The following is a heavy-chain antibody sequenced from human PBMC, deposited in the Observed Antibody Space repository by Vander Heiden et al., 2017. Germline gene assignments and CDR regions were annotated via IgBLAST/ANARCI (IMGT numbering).Heavy chain of an antibody. J-gene: IGHJ4*02. CDR2: ISSSSSYI. Sequence: EVQLVESGGGLVKPGGSLRLSCAASGFTFSSYSMNWVRQAPGKGLEWVSSISSSSSYIYYADSVKGRFTISRDNAKNSRYLKMNSLRAEDTAVYYCARAPGGLWGVVILFDYWGQGTLVTVSS. D-gene: IGHD3-3*01. CDR3: ARAPGGLWGVVILFDY. V-gene: IGHV3-21*01. CDR1: GFTFSSYS.